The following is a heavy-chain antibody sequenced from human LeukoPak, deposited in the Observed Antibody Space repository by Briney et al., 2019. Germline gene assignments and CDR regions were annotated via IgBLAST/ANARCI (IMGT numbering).Heavy chain of an antibody. CDR3: VRLRSSGYLRAYWYFDL. Sequence: PSETLSLTCTVSGGSISSSSYYWGWIRQPPGKGLEWIGSIFYSGSTYYNPSLKSRVTISVDTSKNQFSLKLSSVTAADTAVYYCVRLRSSGYLRAYWYFDLWGRGTLVTVSS. CDR1: GGSISSSSYY. V-gene: IGHV4-39*01. CDR2: IFYSGST. J-gene: IGHJ2*01. D-gene: IGHD3-22*01.